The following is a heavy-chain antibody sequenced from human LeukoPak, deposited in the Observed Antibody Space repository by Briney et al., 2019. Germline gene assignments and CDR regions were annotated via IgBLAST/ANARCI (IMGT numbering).Heavy chain of an antibody. V-gene: IGHV4-59*12. Sequence: SETLSLTCTVSGGSISSYYWSWIRQPPGKGLEWIGYIYYSGSTNYNPSLKSRVTISVDTSKNQFSLKLSSVTAADTAVYYCASGIAAAGTGYYWGQGTLVTVSS. CDR2: IYYSGST. J-gene: IGHJ4*02. D-gene: IGHD6-13*01. CDR3: ASGIAAAGTGYY. CDR1: GGSISSYY.